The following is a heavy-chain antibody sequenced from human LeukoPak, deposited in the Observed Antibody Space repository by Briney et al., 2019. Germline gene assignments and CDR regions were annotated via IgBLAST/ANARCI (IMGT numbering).Heavy chain of an antibody. J-gene: IGHJ6*02. Sequence: PGGSLRLSCAASGFTFSSYAMSWVRQAPGKGLEWVSAISGSGGSTYYADSVKGRFTISRDNSKNTLYLQMNSLRADDTAVYYCAKDMVIAAAGNYYYYYGMDVWGQGTTVTVSS. CDR2: ISGSGGST. D-gene: IGHD6-13*01. V-gene: IGHV3-23*01. CDR1: GFTFSSYA. CDR3: AKDMVIAAAGNYYYYYGMDV.